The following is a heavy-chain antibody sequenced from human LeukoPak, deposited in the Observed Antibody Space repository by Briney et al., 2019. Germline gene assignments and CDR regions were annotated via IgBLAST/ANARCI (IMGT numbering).Heavy chain of an antibody. CDR1: GFTFSTYW. CDR3: AGGVFGVVIDY. D-gene: IGHD3-3*01. V-gene: IGHV3-7*04. J-gene: IGHJ4*02. Sequence: GGSLRLSCAASGFTFSTYWMSWVRQAPGKGLEWVANIKQDGSEKYYVDSVKGRFTISRDNAKNSLYLQMDSLRAEHTAVYYCAGGVFGVVIDYWGQGTLVTVSS. CDR2: IKQDGSEK.